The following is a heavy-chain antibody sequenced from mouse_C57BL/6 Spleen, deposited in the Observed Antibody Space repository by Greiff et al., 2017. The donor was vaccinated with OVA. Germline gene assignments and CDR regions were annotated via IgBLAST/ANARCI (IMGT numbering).Heavy chain of an antibody. Sequence: QVQLQQPGAELVKPGASVKMSCKASGYTFTSYWITWVKQRPGQGLEWIGDIYPGSGSTNYNEKFKSKATLTVDTSSSTAYMQLSSLTSEDSAVYYCAREVMVTTDWYFDVWGTGTTVTVSS. CDR1: GYTFTSYW. CDR3: AREVMVTTDWYFDV. V-gene: IGHV1-55*01. CDR2: IYPGSGST. J-gene: IGHJ1*03. D-gene: IGHD2-2*01.